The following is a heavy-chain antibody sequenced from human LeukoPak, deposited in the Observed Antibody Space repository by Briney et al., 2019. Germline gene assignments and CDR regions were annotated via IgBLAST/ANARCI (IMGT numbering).Heavy chain of an antibody. CDR3: ARWSSSGWLDAFDI. D-gene: IGHD6-19*01. CDR1: GFTFSDYY. CDR2: ISSSGSTI. Sequence: GGSLRLSCAASGFTFSDYYMSWLRQAPGKGLEWVSYISSSGSTIYYADSVKGRFTISRDNAKNSLYLQMNSLRAEDTAVYYCARWSSSGWLDAFDIWGQGTMVTVSS. V-gene: IGHV3-11*01. J-gene: IGHJ3*02.